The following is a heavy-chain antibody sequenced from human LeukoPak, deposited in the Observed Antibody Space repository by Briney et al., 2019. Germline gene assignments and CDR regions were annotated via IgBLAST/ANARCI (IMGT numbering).Heavy chain of an antibody. CDR3: AKASSSSPRSNFDY. CDR1: GFTFSSYS. V-gene: IGHV3-21*03. Sequence: GGSLRLSCAASGFTFSSYSMNWVRQAPGKGLEWVSSISSSSSYIYYADSVKGRFTISRDNAKNSLYLQMNSLRAEDTAVYYCAKASSSSPRSNFDYWGQGTLVAVSS. D-gene: IGHD6-13*01. J-gene: IGHJ4*02. CDR2: ISSSSSYI.